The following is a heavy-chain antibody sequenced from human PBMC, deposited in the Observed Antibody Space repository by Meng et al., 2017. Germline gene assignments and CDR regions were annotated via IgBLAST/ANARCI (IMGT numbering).Heavy chain of an antibody. V-gene: IGHV7-4-1*02. D-gene: IGHD6-19*01. CDR2: INTKTGKP. Sequence: HVNVLKSGSGLKGPGASVKVSCKASGYTFSTNVMNWVRQPPGQGLEWMGWINTKTGKPTYAQGFTGRLAFSLDTSASTAFLQINSLKAEDTAVYYCARAHSSGWYSFFDYWGQGTLVTVSS. J-gene: IGHJ4*02. CDR1: GYTFSTNV. CDR3: ARAHSSGWYSFFDY.